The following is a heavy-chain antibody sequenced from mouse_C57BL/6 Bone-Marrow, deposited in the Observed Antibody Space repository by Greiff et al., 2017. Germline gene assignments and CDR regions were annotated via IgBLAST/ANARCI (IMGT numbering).Heavy chain of an antibody. CDR3: TRRGDGYAGAWFAY. D-gene: IGHD2-3*01. Sequence: QVHVKQSGAELVRPGASVTLSCKASGYTFTDYEMHWVKQTPVHGLEWIGAIDPETGGTAYNQKFKGKAILTADKSSSTAYMELRSLTSEDSAVFCRTRRGDGYAGAWFAYWGQGTLVTVSA. CDR2: IDPETGGT. V-gene: IGHV1-15*01. J-gene: IGHJ3*01. CDR1: GYTFTDYE.